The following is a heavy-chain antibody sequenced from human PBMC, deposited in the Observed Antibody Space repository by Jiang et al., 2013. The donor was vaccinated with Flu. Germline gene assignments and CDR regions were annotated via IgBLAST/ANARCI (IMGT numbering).Heavy chain of an antibody. D-gene: IGHD3-22*01. V-gene: IGHV4-38-2*02. Sequence: VQLVESGPGLVKPSETLSLTCAVSGYSISSSYYWGWIRQPPGKGLEWIGSIYHSGITLYNPSLKSRVTISVDTSKNQFSLKLSSVTAADTAVYYCARDPSNYYFDSSPYYAFDIWGRRDNGHRLF. CDR3: ARDPSNYYFDSSPYYAFDI. CDR1: GYSISSSYY. CDR2: IYHSGIT. J-gene: IGHJ3*02.